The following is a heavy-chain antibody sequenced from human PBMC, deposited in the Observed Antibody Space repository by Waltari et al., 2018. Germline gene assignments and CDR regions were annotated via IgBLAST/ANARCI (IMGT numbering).Heavy chain of an antibody. Sequence: QVQLVQSGAEVKKPGSSVKVSCKASGGTFSSYAISWVRQAPGHGLEWMGVIIPIFGTANYAQKVQGRVTITADESTSTAYMELSSLRSEDTAVYYCASVEEQLVNIQHWGQGTLVTVSS. J-gene: IGHJ1*01. V-gene: IGHV1-69*13. CDR1: GGTFSSYA. D-gene: IGHD6-6*01. CDR3: ASVEEQLVNIQH. CDR2: IIPIFGTA.